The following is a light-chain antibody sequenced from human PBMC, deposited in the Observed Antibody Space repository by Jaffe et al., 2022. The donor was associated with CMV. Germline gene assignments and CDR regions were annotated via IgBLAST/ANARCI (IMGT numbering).Light chain of an antibody. CDR2: TDS. CDR3: QSSDSSGLVV. V-gene: IGLV3-25*03. CDR1: ALAKQY. J-gene: IGLJ2*01. Sequence: SYDLTQPPSVSVSPGQTARITCSGDALAKQYAYWYQQKPGQAPVLMIYTDSERPSGIPERFSGSSSGTTVTLTITRVEAEDEADYYCQSSDSSGLVVFGGGTKLTVL.